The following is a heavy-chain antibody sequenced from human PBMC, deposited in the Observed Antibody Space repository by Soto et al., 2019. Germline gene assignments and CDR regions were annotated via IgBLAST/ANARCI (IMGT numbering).Heavy chain of an antibody. J-gene: IGHJ6*02. Sequence: QVHLQESGPGLVKPSGTLSLTCGVSGGSINNGYWWTWVRQPPGKGLEWIGEKHHSGSTNYNLSLKSRVSISIDKSKNQFSLILSSVTAADTAMYYCAYSSGWWRLDVWGQGTTVTVSS. V-gene: IGHV4-4*02. CDR2: KHHSGST. CDR3: AYSSGWWRLDV. CDR1: GGSINNGYW. D-gene: IGHD6-19*01.